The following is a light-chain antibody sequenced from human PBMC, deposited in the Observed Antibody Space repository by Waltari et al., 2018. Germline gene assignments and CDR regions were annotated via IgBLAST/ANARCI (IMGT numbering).Light chain of an antibody. V-gene: IGLV3-21*04. CDR2: YDG. Sequence: YVLTQPPSVSVDPGKTARLTCGGDNIGSKSVNWYQQKPGQAPVLVMFYDGDRPSEIPERFSGSNSGNTATLTISWVEAGDEADYHCQVWDDVTDSGVFGGGTKLTVL. CDR3: QVWDDVTDSGV. J-gene: IGLJ3*02. CDR1: NIGSKS.